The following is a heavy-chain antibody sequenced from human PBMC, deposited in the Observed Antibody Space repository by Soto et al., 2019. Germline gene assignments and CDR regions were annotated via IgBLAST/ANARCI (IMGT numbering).Heavy chain of an antibody. CDR2: ISAYNGNT. J-gene: IGHJ5*02. Sequence: GASVKLSCKSSGYTFTSYVISWVRQAPGQGLEWMGWISAYNGNTNYAQKLQGRVTMTTDTSTSTAYMELRSLRSDDTAVYYCARGHPTSYGSGSYYNVLFDWFDPWGQGTLVTVSS. CDR3: ARGHPTSYGSGSYYNVLFDWFDP. D-gene: IGHD3-10*01. V-gene: IGHV1-18*01. CDR1: GYTFTSYV.